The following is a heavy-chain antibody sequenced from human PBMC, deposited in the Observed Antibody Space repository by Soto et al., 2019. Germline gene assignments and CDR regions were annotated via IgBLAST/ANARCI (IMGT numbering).Heavy chain of an antibody. CDR3: ARFYRLRDASDI. Sequence: ASVKVSCKASGGTFSSYAISWVRQAPGQGLEWMGGIIPIFGTANYAQKFQGRVTITADESTSTAYMELSSLRSEDTAVYYCARFYRLRDASDIWGQGTMVTVSS. CDR2: IIPIFGTA. D-gene: IGHD5-12*01. J-gene: IGHJ3*02. V-gene: IGHV1-69*13. CDR1: GGTFSSYA.